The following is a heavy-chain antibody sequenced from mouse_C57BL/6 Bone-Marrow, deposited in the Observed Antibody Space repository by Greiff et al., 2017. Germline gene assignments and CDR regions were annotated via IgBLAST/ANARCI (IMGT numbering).Heavy chain of an antibody. CDR2: IDPENGDT. D-gene: IGHD1-1*01. V-gene: IGHV14-4*01. CDR3: TFYYYVPIRDY. CDR1: GFNIKDDY. J-gene: IGHJ2*01. Sequence: DVKLVESGAELVRPGASVKLSCTASGFNIKDDYMHWVKQRPEQGLEWIGWIDPENGDTAYAANFQGKATITADTSSNTAYLQRRSLTSEDTAVFYSTFYYYVPIRDYWGQGTTLTVSS.